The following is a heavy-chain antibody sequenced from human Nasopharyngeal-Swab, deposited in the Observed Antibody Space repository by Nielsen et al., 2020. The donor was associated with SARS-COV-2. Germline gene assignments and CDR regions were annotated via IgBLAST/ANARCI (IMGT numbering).Heavy chain of an antibody. CDR1: GFAFSGSA. J-gene: IGHJ4*02. D-gene: IGHD5-24*01. CDR2: IRRKADNSAT. Sequence: GESLKISCAASGFAFSGSAIHWVRQASGKGLEWLGRIRRKADNSATVYAASVKGRFTISRDDSRNTAYLQMTSLETEDTAVYYCTGSDVLRDGYNQDYWGQGTLVTVSS. V-gene: IGHV3-73*01. CDR3: TGSDVLRDGYNQDY.